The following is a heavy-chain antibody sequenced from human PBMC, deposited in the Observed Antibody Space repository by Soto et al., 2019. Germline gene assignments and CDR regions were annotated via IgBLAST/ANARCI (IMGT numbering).Heavy chain of an antibody. J-gene: IGHJ2*01. V-gene: IGHV3-23*01. CDR2: ISGSGGST. D-gene: IGHD2-2*01. Sequence: KELEWASAISGSGGSTYYADSVKGRFTISRDNSKNTLYLQMNSLRAEDTAVYFFFFQAEDGIRAASPVSAFLLNRSPDL. CDR3: FFQAEDGIRAASPVSAFLLNRSPDL.